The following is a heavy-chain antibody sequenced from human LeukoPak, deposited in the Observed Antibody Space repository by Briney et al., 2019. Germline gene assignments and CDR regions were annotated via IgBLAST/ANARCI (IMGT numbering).Heavy chain of an antibody. V-gene: IGHV3-30*02. Sequence: GGSLRLSCAASGFTLSTYGMHWVRQAPGKGLDWVAFIGYDGKNKWYAGSVKGRFTISRDNSKNTLYLQMNGLRAEDTAVYYCAKDPGYQPPGYYMDVWGKGTTVIVSS. J-gene: IGHJ6*03. D-gene: IGHD2-2*01. CDR2: IGYDGKNK. CDR1: GFTLSTYG. CDR3: AKDPGYQPPGYYMDV.